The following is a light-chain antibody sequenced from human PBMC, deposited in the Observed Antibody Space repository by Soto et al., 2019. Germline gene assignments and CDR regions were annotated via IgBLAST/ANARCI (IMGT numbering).Light chain of an antibody. Sequence: EIVMTQSPATLSVSPGETATLSCRASQSVSSNLAWYQQKPGQAPRLLIYVASTRATGIPARFTGGGSGTEFTLTISSLQSEDFAVYYCQQYINWPRTFGQGTKLEIK. CDR3: QQYINWPRT. V-gene: IGKV3-15*01. CDR1: QSVSSN. CDR2: VAS. J-gene: IGKJ2*01.